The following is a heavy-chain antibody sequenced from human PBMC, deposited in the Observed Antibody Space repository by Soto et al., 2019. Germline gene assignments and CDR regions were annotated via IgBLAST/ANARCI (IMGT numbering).Heavy chain of an antibody. V-gene: IGHV3-23*01. CDR2: ISGSSGST. Sequence: LRLSCAASGFIFSNNAMSWVRQAPGKGLEWVSAISGSSGSTFYADSVKGRFTISRDNSKNTLYLQMNSLRAEDTALYYCAKNSGYYYDAFDIWGQGTMVTVSS. J-gene: IGHJ3*02. CDR3: AKNSGYYYDAFDI. D-gene: IGHD3-22*01. CDR1: GFIFSNNA.